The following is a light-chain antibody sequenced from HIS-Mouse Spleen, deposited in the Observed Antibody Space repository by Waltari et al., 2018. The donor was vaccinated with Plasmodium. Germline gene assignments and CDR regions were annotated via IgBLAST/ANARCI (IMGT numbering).Light chain of an antibody. CDR1: QSISSW. Sequence: DIQMTQSPSTLSASVGDRVTITCRASQSISSWLAWYQQKPGKASKLLIYKACTLESGVPTRLSGRGDGAEFTLNISSLQRDNFATYYCQQYNSYSWTFGQGTKMEIK. V-gene: IGKV1-5*03. J-gene: IGKJ1*01. CDR3: QQYNSYSWT. CDR2: KAC.